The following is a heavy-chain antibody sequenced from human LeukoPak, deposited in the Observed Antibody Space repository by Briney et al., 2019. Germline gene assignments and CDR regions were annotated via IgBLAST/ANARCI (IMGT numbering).Heavy chain of an antibody. Sequence: ASVKVSCKASGYTFSSYGISWVRQAPGQGLEWMGWISAYNGKTKYAQKLQGRVTMTTETSTSTAYMELRSPRSDDTAVYYCARARQQLVWANWFDPWDQGTLVTVSS. CDR2: ISAYNGKT. D-gene: IGHD6-13*01. J-gene: IGHJ5*02. CDR3: ARARQQLVWANWFDP. V-gene: IGHV1-18*01. CDR1: GYTFSSYG.